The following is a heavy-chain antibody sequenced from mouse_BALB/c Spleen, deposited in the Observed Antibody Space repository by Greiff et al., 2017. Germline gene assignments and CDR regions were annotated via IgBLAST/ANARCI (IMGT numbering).Heavy chain of an antibody. Sequence: QVQLQQSGAELAKPGASVKMSCKASGYTFTSYWMHWVKQRPGQGLEWIGYINPSTGYTEYNQKFKDKATLTADKSSSTAYMQLSSLTSEDSAVYDCARSAITTATGYYAMDYWGQGTSVTVSS. CDR3: ARSAITTATGYYAMDY. CDR1: GYTFTSYW. J-gene: IGHJ4*01. V-gene: IGHV1-7*01. D-gene: IGHD1-2*01. CDR2: INPSTGYT.